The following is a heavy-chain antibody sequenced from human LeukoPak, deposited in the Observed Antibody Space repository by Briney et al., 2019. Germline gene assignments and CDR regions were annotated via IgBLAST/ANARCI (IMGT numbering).Heavy chain of an antibody. J-gene: IGHJ4*02. Sequence: SVKVSCNASGGTLSSHTFSWVRQAPGQGLEWVGGIIPLFGAAKYAQKFEGRVTITLDEFTTTGYMELSSLRFDDTAVYYCARRMGTRPITYWGQGTLVTVSS. CDR3: ARRMGTRPITY. V-gene: IGHV1-69*01. CDR1: GGTLSSHT. CDR2: IIPLFGAA. D-gene: IGHD3-10*01.